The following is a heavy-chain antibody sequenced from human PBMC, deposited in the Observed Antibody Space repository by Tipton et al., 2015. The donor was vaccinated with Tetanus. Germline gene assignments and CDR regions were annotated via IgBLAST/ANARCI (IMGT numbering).Heavy chain of an antibody. Sequence: TLSLTCTVSGASISSNTYYWSWIRQSPGKGLEWIGEINHRGGTMYNPSLKSRVTISGDTSKNQFSLNLTSVTAADTAIYYCASLPKHWLAPRGAPWGQGTLVTVSS. D-gene: IGHD6-19*01. J-gene: IGHJ5*02. CDR3: ASLPKHWLAPRGAP. CDR1: GASISSNTYY. V-gene: IGHV4-39*01. CDR2: INHRGGT.